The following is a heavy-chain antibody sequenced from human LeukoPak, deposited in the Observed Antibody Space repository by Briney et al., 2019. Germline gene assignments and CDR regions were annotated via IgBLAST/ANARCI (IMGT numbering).Heavy chain of an antibody. Sequence: GGSLRLSCAASGFTFSDYYMSWIRQAPGKGLEWVSYISSSGSTIYYADFVKGRFTISRDNAKNSLYLQMNSLRAEDTAVYYCASTSGPAAAGIAGGDFDYWGQGTLVTVSS. CDR2: ISSSGSTI. V-gene: IGHV3-11*01. D-gene: IGHD6-13*01. CDR1: GFTFSDYY. CDR3: ASTSGPAAAGIAGGDFDY. J-gene: IGHJ4*02.